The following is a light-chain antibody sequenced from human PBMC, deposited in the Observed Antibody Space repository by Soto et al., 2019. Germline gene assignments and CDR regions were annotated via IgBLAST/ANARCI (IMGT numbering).Light chain of an antibody. Sequence: EIVLTQSPAILSLYPGEGDTLXCRASQSASSHLDWYQQRAGKAPRLLLYDASNRATGIQARLSGSGSGKDSTLILSSLVPEDFAVYYCKQRSNWPPITFGQGTRLEIK. V-gene: IGKV3-11*01. J-gene: IGKJ5*01. CDR3: KQRSNWPPIT. CDR1: QSASSH. CDR2: DAS.